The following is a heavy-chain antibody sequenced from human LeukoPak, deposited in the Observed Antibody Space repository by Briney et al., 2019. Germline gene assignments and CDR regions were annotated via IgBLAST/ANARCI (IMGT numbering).Heavy chain of an antibody. CDR2: IYYSGST. CDR3: ARQPYMLGAYYFDF. J-gene: IGHJ4*02. V-gene: IGHV4-30-4*01. Sequence: SQTLSLTCTVSGGSISSGDYYWSWIRQPPGKGLEWIGYIYYSGSTYYNPSLKSRVTISVDTSKNQVSLKLGSVTAADTAVYYCARQPYMLGAYYFDFWGQGTLVTVSS. D-gene: IGHD1-26*01. CDR1: GGSISSGDYY.